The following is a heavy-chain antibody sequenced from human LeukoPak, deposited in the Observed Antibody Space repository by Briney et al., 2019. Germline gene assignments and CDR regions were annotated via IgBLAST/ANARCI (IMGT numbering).Heavy chain of an antibody. V-gene: IGHV1-18*01. CDR2: ISAYNGNT. CDR3: ARDRNTMVRGVRGLCDY. CDR1: GYTFTSYG. Sequence: ASVKVSCKASGYTFTSYGISWVRQAPGQGLEWMGWISAYNGNTNYAQKLQGRVTMTTDTSTSTAYMELRSLRSDDTAVYYCARDRNTMVRGVRGLCDYWGQGTLVTVSS. J-gene: IGHJ4*02. D-gene: IGHD3-10*01.